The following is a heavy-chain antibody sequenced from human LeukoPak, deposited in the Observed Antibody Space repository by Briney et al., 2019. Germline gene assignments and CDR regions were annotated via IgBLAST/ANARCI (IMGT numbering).Heavy chain of an antibody. CDR1: GGTFSSYA. V-gene: IGHV1-69*04. CDR3: ARGHTEDYDSSGYYLDY. J-gene: IGHJ4*02. D-gene: IGHD3-22*01. CDR2: IIPILGIA. Sequence: SVKVSCKASGGTFSSYAISWVRQAPGQGLEWMGRIIPILGIANYAQKFQGRVTITTDESTSTAYMELSSLRSEDTAVYYCARGHTEDYDSSGYYLDYWGQGTLVTVSS.